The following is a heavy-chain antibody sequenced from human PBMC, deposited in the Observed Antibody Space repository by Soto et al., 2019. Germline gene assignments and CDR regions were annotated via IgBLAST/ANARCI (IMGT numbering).Heavy chain of an antibody. CDR1: GFPFSSYA. CDR3: AKAVDTAMVENDAFDI. CDR2: ITGGGLTT. Sequence: PGGSLRLSCTASGFPFSSYAINWVRQPPGKGLEWASGITGGGLTTYYADSVKGRFTISRDNSKNTLYLQMNSLRAEDTAVFYCAKAVDTAMVENDAFDIWGQGTMVTV. J-gene: IGHJ3*02. D-gene: IGHD5-18*01. V-gene: IGHV3-23*01.